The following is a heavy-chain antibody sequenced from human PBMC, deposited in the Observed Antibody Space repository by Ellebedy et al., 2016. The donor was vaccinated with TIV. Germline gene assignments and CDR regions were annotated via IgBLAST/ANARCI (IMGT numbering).Heavy chain of an antibody. CDR3: AKGSFPFGDKSERIYAFQD. CDR1: GFIVRTNH. V-gene: IGHV3-53*04. J-gene: IGHJ4*02. CDR2: GGYT. D-gene: IGHD3-10*01. Sequence: GESLKISCTASGFIVRTNHMSWVRQAPGKGLDWVGGYTNYADSVKGRFPISTHNSRNTLYLQMTNLRTEDTAVYYCAKGSFPFGDKSERIYAFQDWGQGTLVTVSS.